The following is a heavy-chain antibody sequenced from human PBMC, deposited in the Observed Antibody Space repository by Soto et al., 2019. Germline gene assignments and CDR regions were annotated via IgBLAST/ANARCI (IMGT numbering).Heavy chain of an antibody. CDR3: ASVKDTAMGMDV. V-gene: IGHV4-39*01. CDR2: IYYSGST. J-gene: IGHJ6*02. D-gene: IGHD5-18*01. Sequence: PSETLSLTCTVSGFSISSSSYYWGWIRQPPGKGLEWIGSIYYSGSTYYNPSLKSRVTISVDTSKNQFSLKLSSVTAADTAVYYCASVKDTAMGMDVWGQGTTVTVSS. CDR1: GFSISSSSYY.